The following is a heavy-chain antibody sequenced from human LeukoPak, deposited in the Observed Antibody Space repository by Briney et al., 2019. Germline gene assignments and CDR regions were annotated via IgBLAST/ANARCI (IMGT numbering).Heavy chain of an antibody. V-gene: IGHV4-34*01. CDR2: INHSGST. Sequence: PSETLSLTCAVYGGSFSGYYWSWIRQPPGKGLEWIGEINHSGSTNYNPSLKSRVTISVDMSKNQFSLKLSSVTAADTAVYYCAGTSRYFDYWGQGTLVTVSS. CDR1: GGSFSGYY. D-gene: IGHD3/OR15-3a*01. J-gene: IGHJ4*02. CDR3: AGTSRYFDY.